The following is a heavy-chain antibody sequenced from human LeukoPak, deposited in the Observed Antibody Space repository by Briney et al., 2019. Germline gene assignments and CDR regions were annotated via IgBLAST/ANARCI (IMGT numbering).Heavy chain of an antibody. CDR1: GGSISSSSYY. CDR2: IYYSGSS. CDR3: ARLKGRELIDY. Sequence: SETLSLTCTVSGGSISSSSYYWGWIRQPPGKGLEWIGSIYYSGSSYYNPSLKSRVTISVDTSKNQFSLKLSSVTAADTAVYYCARLKGRELIDYWGQGTLVTVSS. J-gene: IGHJ4*02. V-gene: IGHV4-39*01. D-gene: IGHD5-24*01.